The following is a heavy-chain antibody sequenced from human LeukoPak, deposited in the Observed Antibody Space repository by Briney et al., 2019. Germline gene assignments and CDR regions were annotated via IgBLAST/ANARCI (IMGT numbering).Heavy chain of an antibody. CDR2: ISSSGSTI. D-gene: IGHD4-17*01. V-gene: IGHV3-48*03. J-gene: IGHJ3*02. CDR3: ARLDYGDHRGAFDI. Sequence: GGSLRLSCAASGFTFSSYEMNWVRQAPGKGLEWVSYISSSGSTIYYADSVKGRFTISRDNAKNSLYLQMNSLRAEDTAVYYCARLDYGDHRGAFDIWGQGTMVTVSS. CDR1: GFTFSSYE.